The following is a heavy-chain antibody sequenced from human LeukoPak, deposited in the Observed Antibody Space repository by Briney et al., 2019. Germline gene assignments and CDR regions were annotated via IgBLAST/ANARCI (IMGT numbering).Heavy chain of an antibody. J-gene: IGHJ1*01. Sequence: SETLSLTCTVSGGSISSYYWSWTRQPPGKGLEWIGYIYYSGSTNYNPSLKSRVTISVDTSKNQFSLKLSSVTAADTAVYYCARGEYQLLLGEYFQHWGQGTLVTVSS. CDR3: ARGEYQLLLGEYFQH. CDR1: GGSISSYY. CDR2: IYYSGST. D-gene: IGHD2-2*01. V-gene: IGHV4-59*01.